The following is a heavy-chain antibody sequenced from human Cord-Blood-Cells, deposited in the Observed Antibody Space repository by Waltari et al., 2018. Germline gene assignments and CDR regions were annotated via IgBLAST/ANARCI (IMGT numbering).Heavy chain of an antibody. D-gene: IGHD2-2*01. Sequence: QLQLQESGPGLVKPSETLSLTCTVSGGSISSSSYYWGWIRQPPGKGLEWIGSIYYSGSTYSNPSLKSRVTISVDTSKNQFSLKLSSVTAADTAVYYCARQILGYCSSTSCYVDAFDIWGQGTMVTVSS. J-gene: IGHJ3*02. CDR1: GGSISSSSYY. CDR2: IYYSGST. V-gene: IGHV4-39*01. CDR3: ARQILGYCSSTSCYVDAFDI.